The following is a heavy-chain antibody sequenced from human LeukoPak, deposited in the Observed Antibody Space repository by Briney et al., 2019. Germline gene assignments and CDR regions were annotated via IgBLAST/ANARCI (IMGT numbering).Heavy chain of an antibody. V-gene: IGHV4-34*01. CDR3: ARISSGWAHY. CDR1: GFTVSSNY. J-gene: IGHJ4*02. D-gene: IGHD6-19*01. Sequence: GSLRLSCAASGFTVSSNYMSWVRQPPGKGLEWIGEINHSGSTNYNPSLKSRVTISVDTSKNQFSLKLSSVTAADTAVYYCARISSGWAHYWGQGTLVTVSS. CDR2: INHSGST.